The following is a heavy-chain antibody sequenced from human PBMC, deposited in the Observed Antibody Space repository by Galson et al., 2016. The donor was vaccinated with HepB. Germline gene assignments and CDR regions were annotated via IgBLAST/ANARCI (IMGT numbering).Heavy chain of an antibody. CDR2: IYYSGTT. CDR3: ARDQMYSYGSGSDFDY. V-gene: IGHV4-61*01. D-gene: IGHD3-10*01. CDR1: GGSISSGNYY. Sequence: SETLSLTCTVSGGSISSGNYYWSWVRQPPGKRLEWIGDIYYSGTTNYKPSLKSRVTISVDTSKNQFSLRLSSVTAADTAVYHCARDQMYSYGSGSDFDYWGRGTLVTVSS. J-gene: IGHJ4*02.